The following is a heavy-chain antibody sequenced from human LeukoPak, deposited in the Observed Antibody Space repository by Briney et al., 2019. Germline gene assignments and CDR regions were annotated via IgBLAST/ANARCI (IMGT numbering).Heavy chain of an antibody. CDR2: IRYDGSNK. CDR1: GFTFSSYG. D-gene: IGHD1-26*01. Sequence: GGSLRLSCAASGFTFSSYGMHWVRQAPGKGLEWVAFIRYDGSNKYYADSVKGRFTISRDNSKNTLYLQMNSLRAEDTAVYYCAKDWDHSSGSYFQHWGHGTLATVSS. CDR3: AKDWDHSSGSYFQH. J-gene: IGHJ1*01. V-gene: IGHV3-30*02.